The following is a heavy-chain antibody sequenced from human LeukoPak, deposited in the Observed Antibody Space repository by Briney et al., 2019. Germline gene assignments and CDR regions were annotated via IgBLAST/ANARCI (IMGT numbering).Heavy chain of an antibody. J-gene: IGHJ4*02. Sequence: SETLSLTCTVSGGSISSYYWSWIRQPPGKGLEWIGYIYYSGSTNYNPSLKSQVTISVDTSKNQFSLKLSSVTAADTAAYYCARGVRDSSGYRLYYFDYWGQGTLVTVSS. CDR3: ARGVRDSSGYRLYYFDY. D-gene: IGHD3-22*01. V-gene: IGHV4-59*01. CDR2: IYYSGST. CDR1: GGSISSYY.